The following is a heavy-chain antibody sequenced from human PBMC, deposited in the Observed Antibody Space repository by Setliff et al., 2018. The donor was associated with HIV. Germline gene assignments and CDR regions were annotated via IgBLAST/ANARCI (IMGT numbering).Heavy chain of an antibody. J-gene: IGHJ6*03. D-gene: IGHD5-12*01. CDR1: GFRFSNYA. CDR2: IGGVGFVST. V-gene: IGHV3-23*01. Sequence: LRLSCTASGFRFSNYAMTWVRQAPGKGLEWVATIGGVGFVSTYYADSVKGRFTISRDNSNNTLSLQMNSLRAEDTALYYCARHRFDFGYYYYYMDVWGKGTTVTVSS. CDR3: ARHRFDFGYYYYYMDV.